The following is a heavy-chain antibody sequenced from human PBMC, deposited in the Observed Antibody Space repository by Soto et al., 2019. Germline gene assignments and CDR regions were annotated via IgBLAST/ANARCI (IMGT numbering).Heavy chain of an antibody. J-gene: IGHJ5*02. Sequence: GASVKVSCKASGYAFTSYDINWVRQATGQGLEWMGWMNPNSGSTGYAQKFQGRVTMTRDTSMSTVYMELSSLRSEDTAVYYCAKATAVAGTGLLDPWGQGTLVTVSS. CDR3: AKATAVAGTGLLDP. D-gene: IGHD6-19*01. CDR2: MNPNSGST. CDR1: GYAFTSYD. V-gene: IGHV1-8*01.